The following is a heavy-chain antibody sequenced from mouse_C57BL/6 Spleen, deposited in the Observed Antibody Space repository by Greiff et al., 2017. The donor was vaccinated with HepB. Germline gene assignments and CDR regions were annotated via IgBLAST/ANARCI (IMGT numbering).Heavy chain of an antibody. J-gene: IGHJ4*01. D-gene: IGHD2-4*01. V-gene: IGHV1-20*01. CDR2: INPYNGDT. Sequence: EVKLMESGPELVKPGDSVKISCKASGYSFTGYFMNWVMQSHGKSLEWIGRINPYNGDTFYNQKFKGKATLTVDKSSSTAHMELRSLTSEDSAVYYCARSDDYDAYWGQGTSVTVSS. CDR3: ARSDDYDAY. CDR1: GYSFTGYF.